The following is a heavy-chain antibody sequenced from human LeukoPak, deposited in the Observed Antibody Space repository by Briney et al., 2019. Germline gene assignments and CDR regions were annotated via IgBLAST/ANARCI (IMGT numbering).Heavy chain of an antibody. CDR1: GGSFSGYY. V-gene: IGHV4-34*01. Sequence: PSETLSLTCAVYGGSFSGYYWSWIRQPPGKGLEWIGEINHSGSTNYNPSLKSRVTISADTSKNQFSLKLSSVTAADTAVYYCARLGGYYDILTGYYRFDPWGQGTLVTVSS. CDR2: INHSGST. CDR3: ARLGGYYDILTGYYRFDP. D-gene: IGHD3-9*01. J-gene: IGHJ5*02.